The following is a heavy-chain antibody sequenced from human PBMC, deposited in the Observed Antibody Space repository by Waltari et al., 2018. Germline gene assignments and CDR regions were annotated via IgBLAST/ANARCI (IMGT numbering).Heavy chain of an antibody. CDR1: GYSISSGYY. J-gene: IGHJ4*02. V-gene: IGHV4-38-2*01. CDR2: IYHSGST. D-gene: IGHD6-19*01. Sequence: QVQLQESGPGLVKPSETLSLPCAASGYSISSGYYWGWLRPPPGKGLEWIGSIYHSGSTYYNPSLKSRVTISVDTSKNQFSLKLSSVTAADTAVYYCARSGWYVAYQPLDYWGQGTLVTVSS. CDR3: ARSGWYVAYQPLDY.